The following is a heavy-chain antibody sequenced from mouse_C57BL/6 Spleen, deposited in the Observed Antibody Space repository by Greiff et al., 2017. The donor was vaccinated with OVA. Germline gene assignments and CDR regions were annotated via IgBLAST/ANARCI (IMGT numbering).Heavy chain of an antibody. CDR3: AGDYCGSSIYWYFDV. J-gene: IGHJ1*03. Sequence: DVQLQESGPELVKPGASVKMSCKASGYTFTDYNMHWVKQSHGKSLEWIGYINPNNGGTSYNQKFKGKATLTVNKSSSTAYMELRSLTSEDSAVYYCAGDYCGSSIYWYFDVWGTGTTVTVSS. V-gene: IGHV1-22*01. D-gene: IGHD1-1*01. CDR2: INPNNGGT. CDR1: GYTFTDYN.